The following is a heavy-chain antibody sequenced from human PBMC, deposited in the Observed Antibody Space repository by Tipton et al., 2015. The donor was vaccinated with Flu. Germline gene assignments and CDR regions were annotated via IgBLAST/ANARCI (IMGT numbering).Heavy chain of an antibody. CDR1: GDSIRSSNYC. V-gene: IGHV4-38-2*01. D-gene: IGHD4-11*01. J-gene: IGHJ5*02. CDR2: TFHSGNT. CDR3: ARRDYSNYVSDPKAWFDP. Sequence: GLVKPSETLSLTCGVSGDSIRSSNYCWGWIRQPPGKGLEWIGNTFHSGNTYLNPSLKRRVTISIDTSRNQFSLKVFSVTAADTAVYYCARRDYSNYVSDPKAWFDPWGQGTLVTVSS.